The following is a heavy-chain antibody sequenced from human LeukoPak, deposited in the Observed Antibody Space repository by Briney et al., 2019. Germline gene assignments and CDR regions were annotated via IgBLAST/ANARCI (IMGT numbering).Heavy chain of an antibody. CDR3: ARESGYDFDFDY. J-gene: IGHJ4*02. CDR1: VYTFTSYD. Sequence: GASVNLSCKSSVYTFTSYDINWVRQATGQGLGWMGWMNPNSGNTGYSQNFQGRGTMTSNTTISTAYMELSSLRSEDTAVYYCARESGYDFDFDYWGQGTLVTVSS. CDR2: MNPNSGNT. D-gene: IGHD5-12*01. V-gene: IGHV1-8*01.